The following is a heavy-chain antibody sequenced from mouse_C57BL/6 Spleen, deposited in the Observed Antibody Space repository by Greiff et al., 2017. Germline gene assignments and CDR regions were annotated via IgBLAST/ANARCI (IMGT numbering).Heavy chain of an antibody. CDR1: GYTFTDYE. CDR3: TRKLNYAMDY. J-gene: IGHJ4*01. CDR2: IDPETGGT. D-gene: IGHD1-3*01. Sequence: VQLQQSGAELVRPGASVTLSCKASGYTFTDYEMHWVKQTPVHGLEWIGAIDPETGGTAYTQKFKGKAILTADKSSSTAYMELRSLTSEDSAVYYCTRKLNYAMDYWGQGTSVTVSS. V-gene: IGHV1-15*01.